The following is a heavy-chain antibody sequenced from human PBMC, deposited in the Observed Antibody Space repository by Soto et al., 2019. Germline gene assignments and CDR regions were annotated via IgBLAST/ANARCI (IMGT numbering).Heavy chain of an antibody. J-gene: IGHJ6*02. CDR3: AREYCSGGSCQVFGYGMDV. CDR1: GFTFGSYA. CDR2: ISYDGSNK. D-gene: IGHD2-15*01. Sequence: PGGSLRLSCAASGFTFGSYAMHWVRQAPGKGLEWVAVISYDGSNKYYADSVKGRFTISRDNSKNTLYLQMNSLRAEDTAVYYFAREYCSGGSCQVFGYGMDVWGQGTTVTVSS. V-gene: IGHV3-30-3*01.